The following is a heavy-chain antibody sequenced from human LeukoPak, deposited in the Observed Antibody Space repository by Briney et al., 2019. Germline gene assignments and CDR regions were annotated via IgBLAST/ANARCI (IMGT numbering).Heavy chain of an antibody. D-gene: IGHD3-3*01. CDR1: GYTFTGFY. CDR2: IHPNNGGT. Sequence: ASVKVSCKASGYTFTGFYIHWVRQAPGQGLEWMGWIHPNNGGTNYAQKLQGRVTMTRDTSISTAYMELSRLRSDDTAVYYCARGLNYDFWRGYRKSREAFDIWGQGTMVTVSS. V-gene: IGHV1-2*02. CDR3: ARGLNYDFWRGYRKSREAFDI. J-gene: IGHJ3*02.